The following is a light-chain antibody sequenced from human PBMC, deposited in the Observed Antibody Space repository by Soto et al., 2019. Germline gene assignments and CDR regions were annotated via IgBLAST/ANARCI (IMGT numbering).Light chain of an antibody. V-gene: IGLV7-46*01. Sequence: QAVVTQEPSLTVSPGGTVTLTCGSSTGPVTSGHHPYWFQQKPGQAPRTLIFDANNRHSWTPARFSGSFLGGKAALTLSGAQPEDEADYYCLLSYNDARPLFGGGTKLTVL. CDR1: TGPVTSGHH. CDR3: LLSYNDARPL. CDR2: DAN. J-gene: IGLJ2*01.